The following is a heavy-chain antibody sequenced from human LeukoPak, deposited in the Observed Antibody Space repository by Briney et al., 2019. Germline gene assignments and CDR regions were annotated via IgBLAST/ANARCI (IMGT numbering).Heavy chain of an antibody. D-gene: IGHD3-9*01. CDR1: GGSFSGYY. CDR3: ARGYYDILTGYYSPFSDY. V-gene: IGHV4-34*01. J-gene: IGHJ4*02. CDR2: INHSGST. Sequence: SETLSLTCAVYGGSFSGYYWSWIRQPPGKELEWIGEINHSGSTNYNPPLKSRVTISVDTSKIQFSLKLSSVTAADTAVYYCARGYYDILTGYYSPFSDYWGQGTLVTVSS.